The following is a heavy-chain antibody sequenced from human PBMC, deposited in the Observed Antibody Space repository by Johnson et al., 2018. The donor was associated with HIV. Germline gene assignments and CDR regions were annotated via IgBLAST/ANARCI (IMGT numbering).Heavy chain of an antibody. CDR1: GFTFDDYG. CDR2: INWNGGSI. V-gene: IGHV3-20*04. Sequence: EMQLVESGGGLVKPGGSLRLSCAASGFTFDDYGMSWVRQAPGKGLEWVSGINWNGGSIGYAESVKGRFTISRDNSKNTLYVQMNSLRDEDTAVYYCARDLPWSSSSFDAFDIWCQGTMVTVSS. CDR3: ARDLPWSSSSFDAFDI. D-gene: IGHD6-6*01. J-gene: IGHJ3*02.